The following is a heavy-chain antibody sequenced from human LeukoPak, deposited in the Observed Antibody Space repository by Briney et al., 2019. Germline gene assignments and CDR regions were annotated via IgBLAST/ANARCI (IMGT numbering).Heavy chain of an antibody. CDR1: GGSISSYY. J-gene: IGHJ4*02. D-gene: IGHD3-16*02. Sequence: SETLSLTCTVSGGSISSYYWSWIRQPPGKGLEWIGSIYYSGSTYYNPSLKSRVTISVDTSKNQFSLKLSSVTAADTAVYYCARLAESYYFDYWGQGTLVTVSS. CDR3: ARLAESYYFDY. V-gene: IGHV4-59*05. CDR2: IYYSGST.